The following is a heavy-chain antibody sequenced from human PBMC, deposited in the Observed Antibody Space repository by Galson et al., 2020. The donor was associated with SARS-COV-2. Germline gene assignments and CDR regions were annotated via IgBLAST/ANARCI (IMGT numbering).Heavy chain of an antibody. CDR2: TKTISDGETT. CDR1: GFTFSTAW. V-gene: IGHV3-15*01. J-gene: IGHJ6*04. CDR3: AIRFGGLGYMDV. D-gene: IGHD3-10*01. Sequence: GGSLRLSCAVSGFTFSTAWMIWVRQAPGKGLEWVGRTKTISDGETTDYGAPVKGRSIISRDDSKDTLYLHMNSLRTEDTAVYYCAIRFGGLGYMDVWGKGTTVTVSS.